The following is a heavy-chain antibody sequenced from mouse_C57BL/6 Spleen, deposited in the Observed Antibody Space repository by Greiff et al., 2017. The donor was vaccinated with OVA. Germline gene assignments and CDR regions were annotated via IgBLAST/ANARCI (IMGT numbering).Heavy chain of an antibody. V-gene: IGHV1-55*01. CDR3: ARRGDYDGGAY. D-gene: IGHD2-4*01. CDR1: GYTFTSYW. J-gene: IGHJ3*01. CDR2: IYPGSGST. Sequence: QVQLKQPGAELVKPGASVKMSCKASGYTFTSYWITWVKQRPGQGLEWIGDIYPGSGSTNYNEKFKSKATLTVDTSSSTAYMQLSSLTSEDSAVYYCARRGDYDGGAYWGQGTLVTVSA.